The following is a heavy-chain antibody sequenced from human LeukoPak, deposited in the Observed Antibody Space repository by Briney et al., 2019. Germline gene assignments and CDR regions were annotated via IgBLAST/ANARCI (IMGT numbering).Heavy chain of an antibody. J-gene: IGHJ3*02. CDR3: ARTKRGYFDWLLNDGLDI. CDR1: GFTFSSYG. Sequence: GGSLRLSCAASGFTFSSYGMSWVRQAPGKGLEWVSAISGSGGSTYYADSVKGRFTISRDNSKNTLYLQMNSLRAEDTAVYYCARTKRGYFDWLLNDGLDIWGQGTMVTVSS. V-gene: IGHV3-23*01. CDR2: ISGSGGST. D-gene: IGHD3-9*01.